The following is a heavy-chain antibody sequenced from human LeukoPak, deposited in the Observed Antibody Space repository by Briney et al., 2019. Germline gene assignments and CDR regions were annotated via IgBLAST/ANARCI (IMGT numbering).Heavy chain of an antibody. J-gene: IGHJ6*03. CDR2: ISGSGGST. D-gene: IGHD3-3*01. CDR1: GFTFSDYA. Sequence: PGGSLRLSCAASGFTFSDYAMNWVRQAPGKRLEWVSTISGSGGSTYYADSVKGRFTISRDNSNNTLSLQMNSLRAEDTAVYYCAKDGGGTIFGMVIILHYMDVWGKGTTVTVSS. CDR3: AKDGGGTIFGMVIILHYMDV. V-gene: IGHV3-23*01.